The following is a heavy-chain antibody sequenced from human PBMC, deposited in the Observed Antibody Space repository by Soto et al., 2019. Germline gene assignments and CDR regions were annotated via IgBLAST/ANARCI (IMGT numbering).Heavy chain of an antibody. D-gene: IGHD3-9*01. CDR1: GYTFTGYY. Sequence: ASVKVSCKASGYTFTGYYMHWVRQAPGQGLEWMGRINPNSGGTNYAQKFQGRVTMTRDTSISTAYMELSRLRSDDTAVYYCARSDYDILTGRHWGQGTLVTVSS. J-gene: IGHJ4*02. CDR2: INPNSGGT. V-gene: IGHV1-2*06. CDR3: ARSDYDILTGRH.